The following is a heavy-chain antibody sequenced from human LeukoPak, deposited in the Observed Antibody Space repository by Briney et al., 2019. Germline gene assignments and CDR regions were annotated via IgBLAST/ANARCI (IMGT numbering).Heavy chain of an antibody. V-gene: IGHV3-30*03. CDR3: ARVKYSSSSPGPLVY. J-gene: IGHJ4*02. CDR1: GFTVSSNY. D-gene: IGHD6-6*01. CDR2: ISYDGSNK. Sequence: GGSLRLSSAASGFTVSSNYMSWVRQAPGKGLECVAVISYDGSNKYYADSVKGRFTISRDNSKNTLYLQMNSLRAEDTAVYYCARVKYSSSSPGPLVYWGQGTLVTVSS.